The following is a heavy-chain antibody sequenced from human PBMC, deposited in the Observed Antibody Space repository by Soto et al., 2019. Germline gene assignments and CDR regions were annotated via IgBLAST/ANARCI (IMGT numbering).Heavy chain of an antibody. V-gene: IGHV1-46*01. J-gene: IGHJ4*02. CDR3: ASCGPDRSYCAN. D-gene: IGHD1-26*01. CDR1: GYPFTSYY. CDR2: INPTDDTT. Sequence: QVQLVQSEAELRKPGTSVKVSCKTSGYPFTSYYMNWVRQAPGRGLEWMGVINPTDDTTTFAQKFHGRLTMTKDTSTSLVYMGLSRLRFDDTAVYYCASCGPDRSYCANWGQGTLVAVSS.